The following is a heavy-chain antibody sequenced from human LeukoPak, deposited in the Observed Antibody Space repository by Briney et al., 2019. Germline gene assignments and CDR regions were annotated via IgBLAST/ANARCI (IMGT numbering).Heavy chain of an antibody. J-gene: IGHJ4*02. V-gene: IGHV4-30-2*01. CDR3: AAQYYGSGSYL. CDR2: IYHSGST. Sequence: SQTLSLTCIVSSASISNDDYYWSWIRQPPGKGLEWIGYIYHSGSTYYNPSLKSRVTISLDRSRNQFSLKLSSVTAADTAVYYCAAQYYGSGSYLWGQGTLVTVSS. D-gene: IGHD3-10*01. CDR1: SASISNDDYY.